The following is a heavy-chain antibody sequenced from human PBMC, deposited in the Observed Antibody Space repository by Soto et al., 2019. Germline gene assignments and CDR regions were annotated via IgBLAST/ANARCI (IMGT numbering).Heavy chain of an antibody. V-gene: IGHV3-7*01. D-gene: IGHD2-2*01. CDR1: GFTFSSYW. J-gene: IGHJ4*02. CDR2: IKQDGSEK. Sequence: GGSLRLSCAASGFTFSSYWMSWVRQAPGKGLEWVANIKQDGSEKYYVDSVKGRFTISRDNAKNSLYLQMNSLRAEDTAVYYCARDRVGDYASFDYWGQGTLVTVSS. CDR3: ARDRVGDYASFDY.